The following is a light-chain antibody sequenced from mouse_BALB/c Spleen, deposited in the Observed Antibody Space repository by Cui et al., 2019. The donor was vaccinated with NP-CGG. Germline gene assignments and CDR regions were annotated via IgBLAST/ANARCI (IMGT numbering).Light chain of an antibody. J-gene: IGLJ1*01. V-gene: IGLV1*01. CDR1: TGAVTTSNY. CDR3: ALWYSNHWV. CDR2: GTN. Sequence: QALVPQESSLTTSPGETVTLTCRSSTGAVTTSNYANWVQEKPDHLFTGLIGGTNNRAPGVPARFSGSLIGDKAALTITGAQTEDETIYFCALWYSNHWVFGGGTTLTVI.